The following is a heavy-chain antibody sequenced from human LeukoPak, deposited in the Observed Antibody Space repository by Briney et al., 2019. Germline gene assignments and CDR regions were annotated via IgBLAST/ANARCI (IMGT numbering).Heavy chain of an antibody. CDR1: GFTFSSYS. Sequence: GGSLRLSCAASGFTFSSYSMNWVRQAPGKGLEWVSSISGSSSYIYYADSVKGRFTISRDNAKNSLYLQMNSLRAEDTAVYYCARVCSSTSCYAFDIWGQGTMVTVSS. J-gene: IGHJ3*02. D-gene: IGHD2-2*01. CDR3: ARVCSSTSCYAFDI. V-gene: IGHV3-21*01. CDR2: ISGSSSYI.